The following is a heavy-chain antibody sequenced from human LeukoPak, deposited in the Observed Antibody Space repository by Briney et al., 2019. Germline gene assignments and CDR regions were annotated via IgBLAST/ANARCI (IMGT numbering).Heavy chain of an antibody. CDR2: IKSKTDGGTT. Sequence: PGGSLRLSCAASGFTFSNAWMSWVRQAPGKGLEWVGRIKSKTDGGTTDYAAPVKGRFTISRDDSKNTLYLQMNSLKTEDTAVYYCTTDLLWFGDLYFDHWGQGTLVTVSS. V-gene: IGHV3-15*01. J-gene: IGHJ4*02. CDR3: TTDLLWFGDLYFDH. CDR1: GFTFSNAW. D-gene: IGHD3-10*01.